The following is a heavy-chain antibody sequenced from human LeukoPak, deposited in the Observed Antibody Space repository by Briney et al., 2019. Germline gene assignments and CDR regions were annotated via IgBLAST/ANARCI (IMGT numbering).Heavy chain of an antibody. V-gene: IGHV3-74*01. CDR2: NNGDGSTT. CDR3: ARDPRNAGLAP. Sequence: GGSLRLSCVASGFSLSGYWMYWVRQAPGKGLMYISRNNGDGSTTNYADVVKGRFTMSRDNVKNTLYLQMNSLRVEDTAVYYCARDPRNAGLAPWGQGTLVTVSS. J-gene: IGHJ5*02. CDR1: GFSLSGYW.